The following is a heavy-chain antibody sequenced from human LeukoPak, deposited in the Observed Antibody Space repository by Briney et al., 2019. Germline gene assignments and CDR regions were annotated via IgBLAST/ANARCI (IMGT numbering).Heavy chain of an antibody. J-gene: IGHJ4*02. Sequence: SVKVSCKASGYTFTGYYMHWVRQAPGQGLEWMGRIIPIFGTANYAQKFQGRVTITTDESTSTAYMELSSLRSEDTAVYYCAREPYYGDYVLANWGQGTLVTVSS. CDR3: AREPYYGDYVLAN. CDR1: GYTFTGYY. CDR2: IIPIFGTA. D-gene: IGHD4-17*01. V-gene: IGHV1-69*05.